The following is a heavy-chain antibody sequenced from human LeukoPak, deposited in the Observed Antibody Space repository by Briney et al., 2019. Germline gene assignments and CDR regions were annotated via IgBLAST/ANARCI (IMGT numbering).Heavy chain of an antibody. J-gene: IGHJ4*02. CDR2: IATYHGYT. V-gene: IGHV1-18*01. CDR3: ARDRQGDY. Sequence: ASVRVSSTPSGYTFTNYGITWVRQAPGQGLEWMGWIATYHGYTNYAQKFQGRVTMTTDTSTSTVYMEVRSLTSDDTAVYYCARDRQGDYWGQGTLVSVSS. CDR1: GYTFTNYG.